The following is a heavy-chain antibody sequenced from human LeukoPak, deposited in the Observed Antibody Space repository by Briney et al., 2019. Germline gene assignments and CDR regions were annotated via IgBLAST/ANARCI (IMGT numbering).Heavy chain of an antibody. V-gene: IGHV4-30-2*01. D-gene: IGHD2-2*02. CDR3: ARGTLPCTSCYSY. Sequence: TLSLTCTVSGGSISSGGYYWSWIRQPPGKGLEWIGYIYHSGSTYYNPSLKSRVTISVDRSKNQFSLKLSSVTAADTAVYFCARGTLPCTSCYSYWGQGTLVTVSS. CDR1: GGSISSGGYY. J-gene: IGHJ4*02. CDR2: IYHSGST.